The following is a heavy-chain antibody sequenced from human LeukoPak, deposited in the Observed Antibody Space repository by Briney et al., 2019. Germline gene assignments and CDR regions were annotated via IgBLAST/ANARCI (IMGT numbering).Heavy chain of an antibody. Sequence: GASVKVSCKASGYTFTSYAMNWVRQAPGQGLEWMGWINTSTGNPTYAQGFTGRFVFSLDTSVSTAYLQISSLKAEDTAVYYCARDGLDTAMVNFDYWGQGTLVTVSS. CDR1: GYTFTSYA. D-gene: IGHD5-18*01. V-gene: IGHV7-4-1*02. CDR2: INTSTGNP. CDR3: ARDGLDTAMVNFDY. J-gene: IGHJ4*02.